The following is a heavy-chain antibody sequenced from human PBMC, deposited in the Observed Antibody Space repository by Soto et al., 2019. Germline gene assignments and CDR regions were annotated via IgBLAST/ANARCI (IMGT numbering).Heavy chain of an antibody. D-gene: IGHD3-3*01. CDR3: AKDFDYDFWSGLSYGY. V-gene: IGHV3-23*01. J-gene: IGHJ4*02. CDR2: ISGSGGST. Sequence: GGSLRLSCAASGFTFSSYAMSWVRQAPGKGLEWVSAISGSGGSTYYADSVKGRFTISRDNSKNTLYLQMNSLRAEDTAVYYCAKDFDYDFWSGLSYGYWGQGTLVTVSS. CDR1: GFTFSSYA.